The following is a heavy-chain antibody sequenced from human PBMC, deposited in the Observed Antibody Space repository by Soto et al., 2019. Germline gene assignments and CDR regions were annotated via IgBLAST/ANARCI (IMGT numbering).Heavy chain of an antibody. Sequence: QVQFVQSGAEVKKPGASVRVSCKASGYSFTSYAIHWLRQAPGQRPEWMGWISPGNGNTKYSENFQGRVTITRDTSAGNAFMDLGRLGSEGKGGYYCTRTSFGVVTYGFDIWGQGTMVTVSS. CDR3: TRTSFGVVTYGFDI. V-gene: IGHV1-3*01. CDR2: ISPGNGNT. CDR1: GYSFTSYA. J-gene: IGHJ3*02. D-gene: IGHD3-3*01.